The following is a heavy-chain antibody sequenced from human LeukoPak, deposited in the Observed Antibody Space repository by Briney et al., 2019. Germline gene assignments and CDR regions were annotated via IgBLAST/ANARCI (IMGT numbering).Heavy chain of an antibody. CDR3: TTDXGSGSFYNRGLDY. J-gene: IGHJ4*02. CDR1: GFXXHXXX. V-gene: IGHV3-15*01. CDR2: XKXKXXGGAT. D-gene: IGHD3-10*01. Sequence: GSLRLSCAGSGFXXHXXXMXXVXXXPGXXLEXXGXXKXKXXGGATDYAAPVXDRFTISREDAKNTLYLQMNSLKTEDTAVYFCTTDXGSGSFYNRGLDYWGQGTLVTVSS.